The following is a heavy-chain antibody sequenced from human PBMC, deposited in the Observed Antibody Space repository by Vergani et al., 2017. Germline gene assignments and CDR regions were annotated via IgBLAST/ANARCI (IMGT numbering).Heavy chain of an antibody. V-gene: IGHV3-48*03. J-gene: IGHJ6*02. Sequence: EVQLVESGGGLVQPGGSLRLSCAASGFTFSSYEMNWVRQAPGKGLEWVSYISSSGSTIYYADSVKGRFTISRDNAKNSLYLQMNSLRAEDTAVYYCAREGGAAGGYSYGDYYGMDVWGQGP. D-gene: IGHD5-18*01. CDR3: AREGGAAGGYSYGDYYGMDV. CDR2: ISSSGSTI. CDR1: GFTFSSYE.